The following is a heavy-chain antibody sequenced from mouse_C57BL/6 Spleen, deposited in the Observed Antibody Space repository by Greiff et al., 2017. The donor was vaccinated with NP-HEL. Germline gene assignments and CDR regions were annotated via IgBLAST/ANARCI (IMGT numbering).Heavy chain of an antibody. CDR2: IWSGGST. J-gene: IGHJ3*01. Sequence: VKLMESGPGLVQPSQSLSITCTVSGFSLTSYGVHWVRQPPGKGLEWLGVIWSGGSTDYNAAFISRLSISKDNSKSQVFFKMNSLQADDTAIYYCATQLGRGGGFAYWGQGTLVTVSA. D-gene: IGHD4-1*02. CDR1: GFSLTSYG. CDR3: ATQLGRGGGFAY. V-gene: IGHV2-4*01.